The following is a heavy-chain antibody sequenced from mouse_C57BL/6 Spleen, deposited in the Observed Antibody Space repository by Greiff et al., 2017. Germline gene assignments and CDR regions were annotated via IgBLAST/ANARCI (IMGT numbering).Heavy chain of an antibody. CDR1: GYTFTDYY. V-gene: IGHV1-26*01. CDR3: ARRRGIAY. J-gene: IGHJ3*01. Sequence: VQLQQSGPELVKPGASVKISCKASGYTFTDYYMNWVKQSHGKSLEWIGDINPNNGGTSYNQKFKGKATLTVDKSSSTAYMELRSLTSEDSAVYYCARRRGIAYWGQGTLVTVSA. CDR2: INPNNGGT.